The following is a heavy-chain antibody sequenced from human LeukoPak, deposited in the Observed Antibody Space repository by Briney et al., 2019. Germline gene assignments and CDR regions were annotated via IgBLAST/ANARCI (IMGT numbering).Heavy chain of an antibody. J-gene: IGHJ2*01. CDR2: IYYTGT. V-gene: IGHV4-59*02. CDR3: ARVYYSRSYDYWYFDL. D-gene: IGHD6-13*01. Sequence: SETLSLTCTVSGGSVSDYYWSWIRQSPGKGLEWIGYIYYTGTSYNPSLKSRVTISVDTSKNQFSLKLSSVTAADAAVYYCARVYYSRSYDYWYFDLWGRGTLVTVSS. CDR1: GGSVSDYY.